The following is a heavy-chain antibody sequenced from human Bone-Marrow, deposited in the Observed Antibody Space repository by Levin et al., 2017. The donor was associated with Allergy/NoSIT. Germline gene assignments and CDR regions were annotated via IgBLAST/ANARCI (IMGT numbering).Heavy chain of an antibody. J-gene: IGHJ3*02. CDR2: IAGSGAST. Sequence: PGGSLRLSCAASGFTFSNYVMNWVRQAPGKGLEWVSCIAGSGASTHYADSVRGRFTISRDNSKSTLFLQLNSLRAEDTAVYYCAKDYVGVIPDAFDSWGQGTMVTVSS. CDR3: AKDYVGVIPDAFDS. CDR1: GFTFSNYV. V-gene: IGHV3-23*01. D-gene: IGHD3-3*01.